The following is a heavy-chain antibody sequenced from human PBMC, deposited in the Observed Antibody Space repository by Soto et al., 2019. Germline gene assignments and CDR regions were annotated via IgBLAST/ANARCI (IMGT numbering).Heavy chain of an antibody. J-gene: IGHJ5*02. D-gene: IGHD1-1*01. CDR2: FDPEDGET. CDR1: GYTLTELS. V-gene: IGHV1-24*01. CDR3: ATTRYVERNNSLDP. Sequence: ASVKVSCKVSGYTLTELSMHWVRQAPGKGLEWMGGFDPEDGETIYAQKFQGRVTMTEDTSTDTAYMELSSLRSEDTAVYYCATTRYVERNNSLDPWGPGTLVTVSS.